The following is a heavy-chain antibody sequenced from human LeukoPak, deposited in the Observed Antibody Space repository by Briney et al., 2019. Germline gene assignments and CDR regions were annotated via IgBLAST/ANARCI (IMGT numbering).Heavy chain of an antibody. Sequence: PGGSLRLSCAASGFTFSSYDMHWVRQATGKGLEWVSAIGTAGDTYYPGSVKGRFTISRENAENSLYLQMNSLRAGDTAVYYCARGRYYDSSGYYSPYFDYWGQGTLVTVSS. J-gene: IGHJ4*02. CDR3: ARGRYYDSSGYYSPYFDY. CDR1: GFTFSSYD. D-gene: IGHD3-22*01. CDR2: IGTAGDT. V-gene: IGHV3-13*01.